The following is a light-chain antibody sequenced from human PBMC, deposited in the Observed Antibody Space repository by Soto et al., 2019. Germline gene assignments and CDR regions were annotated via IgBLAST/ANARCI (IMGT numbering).Light chain of an antibody. CDR2: DAS. J-gene: IGKJ5*01. CDR3: QQRSNWPLT. Sequence: EFVLTQSPCTLSFSPWERATLSCRASQTVRNNYLAWYQQKPGQAPRSLIYDASNRATGIPARFSGSGSGTDFTLTISSLEPEDFAVYYCQQRSNWPLTFGQGTRLEIK. V-gene: IGKV3-11*01. CDR1: QTVRNNY.